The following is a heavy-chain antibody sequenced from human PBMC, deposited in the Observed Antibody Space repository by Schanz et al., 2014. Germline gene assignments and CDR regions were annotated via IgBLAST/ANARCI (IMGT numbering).Heavy chain of an antibody. CDR3: ARKMKLGVYGGRGHDSLDI. CDR2: INSVGSNT. D-gene: IGHD2-15*01. V-gene: IGHV3-74*01. Sequence: EVQLVQSGGGLVQPGGSLRLSCAASGFTFSSHWMHWVRQDPGKGLVWVARINSVGSNTDYADSVTGRFTISRDNAKNTLYLQMNTLRAYDTAVYYCARKMKLGVYGGRGHDSLDIWGQGTMVTVSS. J-gene: IGHJ3*02. CDR1: GFTFSSHW.